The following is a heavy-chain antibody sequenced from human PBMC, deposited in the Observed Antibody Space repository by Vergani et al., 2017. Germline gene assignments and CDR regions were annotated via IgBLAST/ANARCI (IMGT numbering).Heavy chain of an antibody. V-gene: IGHV3-30*03. D-gene: IGHD4-17*01. J-gene: IGHJ4*02. CDR3: ARDDYGDYSL. CDR2: ISYDGSNK. Sequence: QVQLVESGGGVVQPGRSLRLSCAASGFTFSNYGMHWVRQAPGKGLEWVTVISYDGSNKYYADSVKGRSTISRDNSKNTLYLQMNSLRAEDTAVYYCARDDYGDYSLWGQGTLVTVSS. CDR1: GFTFSNYG.